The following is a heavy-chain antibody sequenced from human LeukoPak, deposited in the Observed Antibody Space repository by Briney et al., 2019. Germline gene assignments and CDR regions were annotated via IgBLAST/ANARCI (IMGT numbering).Heavy chain of an antibody. CDR3: VRHNYGYDY. CDR2: ILNDGGST. Sequence: PGGSLRLSCAASGFTFNTYWRHWVRQAPGEGPVWVAHILNDGGSTSYADSVKGRFIISRDNAKNTLSLQMNSLRAEDTAVYYCVRHNYGYDYWGQGTPVTVSS. J-gene: IGHJ4*02. V-gene: IGHV3-74*01. CDR1: GFTFNTYW. D-gene: IGHD5-18*01.